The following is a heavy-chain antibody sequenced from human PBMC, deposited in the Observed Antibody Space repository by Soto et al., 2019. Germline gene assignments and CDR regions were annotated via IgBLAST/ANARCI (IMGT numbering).Heavy chain of an antibody. CDR3: ARVSYDILTGHPYYFDY. J-gene: IGHJ4*02. CDR2: INPSGGST. D-gene: IGHD3-9*01. CDR1: GSPFTSYY. Sequence: XSVKVSCTAAGSPFTSYYMHWGRQAPGQGLEWMGIINPSGGSTSYAQKFQCRVTMTRDTSTSTVYMELSSLRSEDTAVYYCARVSYDILTGHPYYFDYWGQGTLVTVPS. V-gene: IGHV1-46*01.